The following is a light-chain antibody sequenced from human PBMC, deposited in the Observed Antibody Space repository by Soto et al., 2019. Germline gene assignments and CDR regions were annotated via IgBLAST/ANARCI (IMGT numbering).Light chain of an antibody. CDR3: SSYTSSSTLAI. Sequence: QSVLTQPASVSGSPGQSITISCTGTSSEVGGYNYISWYQQHPGKAPKLMIYEVSNRPSGVSNRFSGSKSGNTASLTISGLQAEDEADYYCSSYTSSSTLAIFGGGTKLTVL. J-gene: IGLJ2*01. CDR2: EVS. V-gene: IGLV2-14*01. CDR1: SSEVGGYNY.